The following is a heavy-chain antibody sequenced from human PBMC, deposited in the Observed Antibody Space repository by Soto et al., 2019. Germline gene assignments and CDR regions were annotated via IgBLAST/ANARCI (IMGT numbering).Heavy chain of an antibody. D-gene: IGHD3-10*01. Sequence: GGSLRLSCAASGFTFSSYALHWVRQAPGTGLEWVAVISYDGSNKYYADSVKGRFTISRDNSKNTLYLQMNSLRAEDTAVYYCARGRHMVRGVIITSNDYYYYGMDVWGQGTTVTVS. CDR1: GFTFSSYA. CDR3: ARGRHMVRGVIITSNDYYYYGMDV. CDR2: ISYDGSNK. J-gene: IGHJ6*02. V-gene: IGHV3-30-3*01.